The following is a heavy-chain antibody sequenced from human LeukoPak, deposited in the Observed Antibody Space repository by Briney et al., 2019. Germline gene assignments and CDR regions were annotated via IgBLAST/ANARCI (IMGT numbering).Heavy chain of an antibody. J-gene: IGHJ4*02. CDR1: GASISGSGYY. Sequence: PSETLSLTCTVSGASISGSGYYWGWIRQPPGKGLEWIGSIYSSGSTYYNASPQSRVTISVDTSKNQFSLKLSSVTAADTAVYYCARHHRLTSLDYWGQGTLVTVSS. D-gene: IGHD2-2*01. V-gene: IGHV4-39*01. CDR2: IYSSGST. CDR3: ARHHRLTSLDY.